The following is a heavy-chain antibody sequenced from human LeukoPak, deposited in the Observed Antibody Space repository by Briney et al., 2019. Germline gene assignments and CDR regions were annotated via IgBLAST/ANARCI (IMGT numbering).Heavy chain of an antibody. D-gene: IGHD3-22*01. J-gene: IGHJ3*02. V-gene: IGHV4-34*01. Sequence: SESLSLTCAVYGGSFSGYDWSWIRQPPWKGLEWIAEINHSGSTNYNPSLKSRVTISVDTSKNQSSLKLSSVTAADTTVYYCARGPAMIVVVPRAFDIWGQGTMVTVSS. CDR2: INHSGST. CDR1: GGSFSGYD. CDR3: ARGPAMIVVVPRAFDI.